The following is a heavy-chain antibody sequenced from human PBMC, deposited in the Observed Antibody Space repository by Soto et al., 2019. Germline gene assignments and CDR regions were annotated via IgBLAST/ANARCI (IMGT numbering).Heavy chain of an antibody. CDR1: GFSLSTSGVG. J-gene: IGHJ3*02. CDR3: AHALWAADAFDI. Sequence: QITLKESGPTLVNPTQPLTLTCTFSGFSLSTSGVGVGWIRQPPGKALEWLALIYWNDDKRYSPSLKSRLTITKDTSKNQVVLTMTNMDPVDTATYYCAHALWAADAFDIWGQGTMVTVSS. V-gene: IGHV2-5*01. D-gene: IGHD1-26*01. CDR2: IYWNDDK.